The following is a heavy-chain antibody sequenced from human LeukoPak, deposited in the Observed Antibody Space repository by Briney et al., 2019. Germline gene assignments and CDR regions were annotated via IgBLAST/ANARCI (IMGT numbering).Heavy chain of an antibody. CDR3: TRTYDIGVATPQVF. CDR2: TSSDLKAN. Sequence: PGGSLRLSCAASGFTFRNYVIHWVRQAPGKGPEWVAVTSSDLKANYYADSVKGRFTISRDNSRNTLYLQMNSLRTEDTAEYYCTRTYDIGVATPQVFWGQGTLVTVSS. CDR1: GFTFRNYV. V-gene: IGHV3-30*03. D-gene: IGHD6-19*01. J-gene: IGHJ4*02.